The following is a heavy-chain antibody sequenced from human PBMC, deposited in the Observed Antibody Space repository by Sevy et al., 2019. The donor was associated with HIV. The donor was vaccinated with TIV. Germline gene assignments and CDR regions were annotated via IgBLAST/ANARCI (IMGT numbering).Heavy chain of an antibody. V-gene: IGHV3-30*02. CDR2: IRYDGSNK. CDR3: ATVGEYCGGDCSFYYYYYGMDV. CDR1: GFTFSSYG. D-gene: IGHD2-21*01. Sequence: GGSLRLSCAASGFTFSSYGMHWVRQAPGKGLEWVAFIRYDGSNKYYADSVKGRFTISRDNSKNTLYLQMNSLRAEDTAVYYCATVGEYCGGDCSFYYYYYGMDVWGQGTTVTVPS. J-gene: IGHJ6*02.